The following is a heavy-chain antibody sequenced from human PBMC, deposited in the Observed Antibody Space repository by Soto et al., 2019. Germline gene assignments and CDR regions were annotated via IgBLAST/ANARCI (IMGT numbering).Heavy chain of an antibody. Sequence: QVQLVESGGGVVQPGRSLRLSCGASGFKFSTYGMHWVRQAPGKGLEWVAVISYDGNNKDYADSVKGRFTISRDNSKNTSYLQMNSLRAEDTAVYYCAKGLVGYVFGVQDYYFGMDVWGKGTTVAVSS. J-gene: IGHJ6*04. CDR1: GFKFSTYG. D-gene: IGHD1-26*01. CDR3: AKGLVGYVFGVQDYYFGMDV. CDR2: ISYDGNNK. V-gene: IGHV3-30*18.